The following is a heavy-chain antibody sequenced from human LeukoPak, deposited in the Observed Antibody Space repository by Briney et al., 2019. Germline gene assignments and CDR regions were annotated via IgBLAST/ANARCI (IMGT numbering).Heavy chain of an antibody. CDR2: ISSNGGST. D-gene: IGHD3-22*01. Sequence: GRSLRLSCSASGFTFSYYAMHWVRQAAGKGLELVSGISSNGGSTYYAGSLKGRFTVSRDNSNNTLYLQMSSLRAEDTAIYYCAKGPTYDSLPYYFDYWGQGALVTVSS. J-gene: IGHJ4*02. V-gene: IGHV3-64D*09. CDR1: GFTFSYYA. CDR3: AKGPTYDSLPYYFDY.